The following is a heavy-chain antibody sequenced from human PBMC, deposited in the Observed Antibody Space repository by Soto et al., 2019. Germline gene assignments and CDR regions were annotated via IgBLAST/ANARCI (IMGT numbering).Heavy chain of an antibody. CDR1: GFTFSSYS. CDR2: ISSSSSYI. J-gene: IGHJ4*02. D-gene: IGHD6-19*01. Sequence: GGSLRLSCAASGFTFSSYSMNWVRQAPGKGLEWVSSISSSSSYIYYADSVKGRFTISRDNAKNSLYLQMNSLRAEDTAVYYCARDRLSCGSGCKFDYWGQGTLVTVSS. V-gene: IGHV3-21*01. CDR3: ARDRLSCGSGCKFDY.